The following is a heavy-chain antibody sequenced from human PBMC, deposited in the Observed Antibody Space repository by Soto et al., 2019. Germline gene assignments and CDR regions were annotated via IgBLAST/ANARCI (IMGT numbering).Heavy chain of an antibody. CDR3: AKTIWYSSSGFDY. Sequence: GGSLRLSCAASGFTLSSYALSWVRQAPGKGLEWVSAISGSGGSTYYADSVKGRFTISRDNSKNTLYLQMNSLRAEDTAVYYCAKTIWYSSSGFDYWGQGTLVTVSS. J-gene: IGHJ4*02. CDR1: GFTLSSYA. V-gene: IGHV3-23*01. CDR2: ISGSGGST. D-gene: IGHD6-13*01.